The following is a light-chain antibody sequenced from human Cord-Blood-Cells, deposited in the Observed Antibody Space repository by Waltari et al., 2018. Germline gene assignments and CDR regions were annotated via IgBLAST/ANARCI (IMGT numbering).Light chain of an antibody. Sequence: QSALTQPASVSGSPGQSITISCTGTSSDVGGYNYVSWYQQHPGKAPKLMIYEVSNRPSGVSNRFSASKSGNTASLTISGLQAADEADYYCSSYTSSSTLVFGTGTKVTVL. CDR2: EVS. V-gene: IGLV2-14*01. CDR1: SSDVGGYNY. CDR3: SSYTSSSTLV. J-gene: IGLJ1*01.